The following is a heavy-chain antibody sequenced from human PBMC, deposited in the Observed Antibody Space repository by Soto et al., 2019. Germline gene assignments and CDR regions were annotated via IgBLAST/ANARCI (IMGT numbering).Heavy chain of an antibody. Sequence: GGSLRLSCQASGFNFDNYGMHWVRQAPGKGLEWVAVITYDGSFQYYADSVKGRFTISRDNSKNTLSLHLNTLKPEDTAVYYCARDVSWRGELSWGQGTLVTVSS. CDR3: ARDVSWRGELS. V-gene: IGHV3-30*03. CDR2: ITYDGSFQ. CDR1: GFNFDNYG. D-gene: IGHD1-7*01. J-gene: IGHJ5*01.